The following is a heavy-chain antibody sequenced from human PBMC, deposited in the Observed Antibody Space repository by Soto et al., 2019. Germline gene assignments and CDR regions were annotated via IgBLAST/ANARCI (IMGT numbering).Heavy chain of an antibody. D-gene: IGHD3-22*01. J-gene: IGHJ5*02. CDR3: ARVLRNSRGDWFDP. Sequence: PSETLSLTCTVSGGSISSGDYYWSWIRQPPGKGLEWIGYIYYRGSTYYNPSLKSRVTISVDTSKNQFSLKLSSVTAADTAVYYCARVLRNSRGDWFDPWGQGTLVTVSS. CDR2: IYYRGST. V-gene: IGHV4-30-4*01. CDR1: GGSISSGDYY.